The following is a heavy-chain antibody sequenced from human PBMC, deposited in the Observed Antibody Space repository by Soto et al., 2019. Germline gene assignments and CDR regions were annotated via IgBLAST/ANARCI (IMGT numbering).Heavy chain of an antibody. CDR1: GFTFSDYI. V-gene: IGHV3-30-3*01. CDR3: ARDDEDGSYCDLGY. D-gene: IGHD3-10*01. J-gene: IGHJ4*02. CDR2: VLHDGNNK. Sequence: QVQLVETGGGVVQPGRSLRLSCAASGFTFSDYIMHWVRQAPGEGLVWVAMVLHDGNNKYYADSVKGRFTISRDNSKNTLYLQMNSLRTEATAMYYCARDDEDGSYCDLGYWGQGTLVTVSS.